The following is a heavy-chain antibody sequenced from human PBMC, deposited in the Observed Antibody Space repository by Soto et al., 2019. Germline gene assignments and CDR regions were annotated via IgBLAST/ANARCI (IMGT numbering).Heavy chain of an antibody. CDR1: GFTFSSYS. J-gene: IGHJ6*02. Sequence: GGSLRLSCAASGFTFSSYSMNWVRQAPGKGLEWVSYISSSSSTIYYADSVKGRFTISRDNAKNSLYLQMNSLRAEDTAVYYCAREIGYCSGGSCYSYYGMDVWGQGTTVTVSS. V-gene: IGHV3-48*01. D-gene: IGHD2-15*01. CDR3: AREIGYCSGGSCYSYYGMDV. CDR2: ISSSSSTI.